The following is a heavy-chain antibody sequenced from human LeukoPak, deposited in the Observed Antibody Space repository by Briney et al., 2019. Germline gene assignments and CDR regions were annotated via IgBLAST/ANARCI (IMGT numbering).Heavy chain of an antibody. CDR1: GFTFDDYA. V-gene: IGHV3-9*01. CDR2: ISWNSGSI. D-gene: IGHD5-18*01. CDR3: AKDRAAMVLGWFDP. Sequence: GRSLRLSCAASGFTFDDYAMHWVRQAPGKGLEWVSGISWNSGSIGYADSVKGRFTISRDNAKNSLYLQTNSLRAEDTALYYCAKDRAAMVLGWFDPWGQGTLVTVSS. J-gene: IGHJ5*02.